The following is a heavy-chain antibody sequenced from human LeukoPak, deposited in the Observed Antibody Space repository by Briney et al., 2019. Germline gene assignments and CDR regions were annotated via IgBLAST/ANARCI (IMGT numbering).Heavy chain of an antibody. J-gene: IGHJ3*02. Sequence: ASVKVSCKASGYTFTSYDINWVRQATGQGLEWMGWMNPNSGNTGYAQKFQGRVTMTRNTSIRTAYMELSSLRSEDTAVYYRARDTRKKWIQLWLRLNAFDIWGQGTMVTVSS. V-gene: IGHV1-8*01. D-gene: IGHD5-18*01. CDR3: ARDTRKKWIQLWLRLNAFDI. CDR2: MNPNSGNT. CDR1: GYTFTSYD.